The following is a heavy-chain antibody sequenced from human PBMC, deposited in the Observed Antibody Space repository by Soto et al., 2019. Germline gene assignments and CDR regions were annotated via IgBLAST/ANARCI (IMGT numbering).Heavy chain of an antibody. D-gene: IGHD2-21*02. J-gene: IGHJ6*02. V-gene: IGHV3-21*01. CDR1: GFTFSSYS. CDR2: ISRRSDI. CDR3: ARGETAWPRDYGLDV. Sequence: GGSLRLSCAASGFTFSSYSMNWVRQAPGKGLEWVSSISRRSDIYYADSLKGRITISRDNAKNSVSLQMNSRRDEDTAVYYWARGETAWPRDYGLDVWGQGTTVTVSS.